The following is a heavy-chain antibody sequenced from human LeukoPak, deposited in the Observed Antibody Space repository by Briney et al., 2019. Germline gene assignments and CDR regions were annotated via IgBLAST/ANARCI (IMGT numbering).Heavy chain of an antibody. J-gene: IGHJ4*02. CDR3: ARAIPLTGSEYYFDS. V-gene: IGHV3-53*01. CDR2: IYSGGDT. D-gene: IGHD3-9*01. CDR1: SFPVTDNY. Sequence: PGGSLRLSCAASSFPVTDNYMGWVRQAPGKGLEWVSLIYSGGDTYYADSVKGRFTISRDTSKNTVYLHMNSLRPDDTATYYCARAIPLTGSEYYFDSWGQGTLVTVSS.